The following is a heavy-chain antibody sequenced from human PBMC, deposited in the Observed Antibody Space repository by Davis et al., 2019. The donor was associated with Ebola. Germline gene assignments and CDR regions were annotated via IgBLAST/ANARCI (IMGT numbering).Heavy chain of an antibody. V-gene: IGHV3-23*01. J-gene: IGHJ4*02. CDR1: GFTFSSYA. Sequence: GESLKISCAASGFTFSSYAVSWVRQAPGKGLEWVSAISGSGGSTYYADSVKGRFTISRDNSKNTLYLQMNSLRAEDTAVYYCARGIAAAGPFDYWGQGTLVTVSS. CDR2: ISGSGGST. D-gene: IGHD6-13*01. CDR3: ARGIAAAGPFDY.